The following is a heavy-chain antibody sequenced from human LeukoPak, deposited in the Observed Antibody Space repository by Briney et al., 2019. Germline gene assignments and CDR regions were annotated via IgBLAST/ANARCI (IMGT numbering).Heavy chain of an antibody. V-gene: IGHV3-7*03. D-gene: IGHD3-16*01. CDR1: GFTFSSYW. CDR2: INHNGNVN. Sequence: GGSLRLSCAASGFTFSSYWMNWARQAPGKGPEWVASINHNGNVNYYVDSVKGRFTISRDNAKNSLYLQMSNLRVEDTAVYFCARGGGLDDWGQGATVTVSS. J-gene: IGHJ6*02. CDR3: ARGGGLDD.